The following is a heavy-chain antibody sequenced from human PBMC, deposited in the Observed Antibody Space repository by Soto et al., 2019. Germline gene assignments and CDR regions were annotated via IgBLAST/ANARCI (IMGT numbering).Heavy chain of an antibody. J-gene: IGHJ4*02. V-gene: IGHV3-30*18. CDR2: IPYDGSNK. Sequence: QVQLVESGGGVVQPGRSLRLSCAASGFTLSSYGMHWVRQAPGKGLEWVAAIPYDGSNKYYADSVKGRFTISRDNSKTTLYLQMNSLRAEDTAVYYCAKDPGYGLDYWGQGTLVTVSS. D-gene: IGHD5-12*01. CDR1: GFTLSSYG. CDR3: AKDPGYGLDY.